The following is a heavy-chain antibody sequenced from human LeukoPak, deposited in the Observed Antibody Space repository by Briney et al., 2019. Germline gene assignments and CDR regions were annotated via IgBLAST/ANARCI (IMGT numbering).Heavy chain of an antibody. CDR2: IYYSGST. V-gene: IGHV4-59*01. D-gene: IGHD6-13*01. CDR3: ARGGGSSSWYVLNY. J-gene: IGHJ4*02. CDR1: GGSISSYY. Sequence: SGTLSLTCTVSGGSISSYYWSWIRQPPGKGLEWIGYIYYSGSTNYNPSLKSRVTISVDTSKNQFSLKLSSVTAADTAVYYCARGGGSSSWYVLNYWGQGTLVTVSS.